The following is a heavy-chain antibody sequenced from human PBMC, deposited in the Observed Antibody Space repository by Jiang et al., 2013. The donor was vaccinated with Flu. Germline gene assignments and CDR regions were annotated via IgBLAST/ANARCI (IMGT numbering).Heavy chain of an antibody. V-gene: IGHV4-61*01. D-gene: IGHD2-2*02. J-gene: IGHJ4*02. CDR2: INYSGRT. Sequence: DSVSSGSYYWSWIRQPPGKGLEWIGYINYSGRTNYNPSLKSRVTISVHTSKNQFSLKLSSVTAAGTAVYFCARAPLGFCDTTACYRYFDYWGQGNLVTV. CDR1: DSVSSGSYY. CDR3: ARAPLGFCDTTACYRYFDY.